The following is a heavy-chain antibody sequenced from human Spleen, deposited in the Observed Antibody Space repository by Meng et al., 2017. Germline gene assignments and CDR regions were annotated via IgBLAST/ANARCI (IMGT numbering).Heavy chain of an antibody. CDR1: HYTFTGYG. V-gene: IGHV1-18*01. Sequence: QVQPVQSGPEVKRPGALVKVSCKASHYTFTGYGVGWFRQAPGQGREWMAWLGAHDGDTSHAPRFQGRVTVTADRPTATAYMELSSLRFEDTAVYYCAREMVGGYFDYWGQGTLVTVSS. D-gene: IGHD2-8*01. CDR3: AREMVGGYFDY. CDR2: LGAHDGDT. J-gene: IGHJ4*02.